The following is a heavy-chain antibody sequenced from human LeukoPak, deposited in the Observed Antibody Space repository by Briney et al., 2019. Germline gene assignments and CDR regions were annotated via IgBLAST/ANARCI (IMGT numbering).Heavy chain of an antibody. CDR1: GFIFSSYW. D-gene: IGHD3-22*01. CDR2: ISYDGSNK. Sequence: GGSLRLSCAASGFIFSSYWMSWVRQAPGKGLEWVAVISYDGSNKYYTDSVKGRFTISRDNSKNTLYLQMNSLRAEDTAVYYCARVPGYDSSGYSDYWGQGTLVTVSS. CDR3: ARVPGYDSSGYSDY. V-gene: IGHV3-30*03. J-gene: IGHJ4*02.